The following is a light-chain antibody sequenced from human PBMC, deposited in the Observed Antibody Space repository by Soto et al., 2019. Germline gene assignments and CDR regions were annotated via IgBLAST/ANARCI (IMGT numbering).Light chain of an antibody. CDR3: SSYASTSTAV. CDR1: SIDVGDSDF. Sequence: QSVLTQPRSVSGSPGQSVTISCTGTSIDVGDSDFVSWYQQHPGKAPKLMIYVVTKRPSGVPDRFSGSKSGNTASLTISGLQAEDEADYYCSSYASTSTAVFGTGTKVTVL. V-gene: IGLV2-11*01. CDR2: VVT. J-gene: IGLJ1*01.